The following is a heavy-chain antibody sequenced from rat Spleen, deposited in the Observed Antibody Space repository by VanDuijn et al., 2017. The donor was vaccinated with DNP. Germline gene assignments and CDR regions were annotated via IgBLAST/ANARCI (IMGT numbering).Heavy chain of an antibody. CDR3: VTRGAGRDNWFAY. CDR2: ISYDGSST. Sequence: EVQLVESGGGLVQPGRSLKLSCAASGFTFSDYNMAWVRQAPKKGLEWVATISYDGSSTYYRDSVKGRFTISRDNAQSSLYLQMNNLRFEDTATYYCVTRGAGRDNWFAYWGQGTLVTVSS. J-gene: IGHJ3*01. CDR1: GFTFSDYN. V-gene: IGHV5-7*01. D-gene: IGHD1-11*01.